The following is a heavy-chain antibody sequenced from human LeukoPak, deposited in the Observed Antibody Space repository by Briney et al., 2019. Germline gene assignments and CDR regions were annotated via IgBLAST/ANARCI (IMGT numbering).Heavy chain of an antibody. Sequence: SETLSLTCTVSGGSISSINDYWGWIRQPPGKGLEWIGSIYYSGSTYYNPSLKSRFTISVDTSKNQFSLKESSVTAADTAVYYCARAGISPHHYFFDYWGQGTLVTVSS. V-gene: IGHV4-39*07. CDR3: ARAGISPHHYFFDY. D-gene: IGHD2/OR15-2a*01. CDR1: GGSISSINDY. CDR2: IYYSGST. J-gene: IGHJ4*02.